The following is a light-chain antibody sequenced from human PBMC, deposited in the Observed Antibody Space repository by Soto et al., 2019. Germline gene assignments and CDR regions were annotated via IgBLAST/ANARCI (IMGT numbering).Light chain of an antibody. Sequence: LTQAPSVSVSPGQTVSITCWGYNIGSKSVHWYQQKPGQAPVLVVYDDSDRSSVIHERFSGSKSGNTATLNITRVEAGDEAHYQCMVWDSRSENYVLGTGTKVNVL. CDR1: NIGSKS. CDR3: MVWDSRSENYV. J-gene: IGLJ1*01. CDR2: DDS. V-gene: IGLV3-21*02.